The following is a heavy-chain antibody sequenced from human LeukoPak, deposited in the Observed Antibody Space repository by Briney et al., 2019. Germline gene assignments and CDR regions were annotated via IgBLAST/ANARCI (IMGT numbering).Heavy chain of an antibody. Sequence: QTGGSLRLSCAASGFTFDDYAMHWVRQAPGKGLEWVSGISWNSGSIGYADSVKGRFTISRDNAKNSLYLQMNSLRAEDTALYYCAKDMGGYSSSNFDYWGQGTLVTVSS. V-gene: IGHV3-9*01. CDR3: AKDMGGYSSSNFDY. CDR1: GFTFDDYA. D-gene: IGHD6-13*01. CDR2: ISWNSGSI. J-gene: IGHJ4*02.